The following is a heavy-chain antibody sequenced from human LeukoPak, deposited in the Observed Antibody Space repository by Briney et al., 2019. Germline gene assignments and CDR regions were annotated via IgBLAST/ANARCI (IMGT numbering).Heavy chain of an antibody. CDR3: TKVTGFVWLFPFDS. V-gene: IGHV3-30*18. Sequence: GGSLRLSCAASGFTFSSYGMHWVRQAPGKGLEWVAVISYDGTNKYYADSVKGRFTISRDNSKNTLYLQTNSLRPEDTAVYYCTKVTGFVWLFPFDSWGQGTLVTVSS. D-gene: IGHD3-9*01. CDR2: ISYDGTNK. J-gene: IGHJ4*02. CDR1: GFTFSSYG.